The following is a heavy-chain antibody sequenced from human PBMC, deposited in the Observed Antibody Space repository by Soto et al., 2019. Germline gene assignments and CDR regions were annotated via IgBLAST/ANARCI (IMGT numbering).Heavy chain of an antibody. CDR2: TYYRSKWYN. V-gene: IGHV6-1*01. CDR1: GDSVSSIMVT. D-gene: IGHD1-26*01. J-gene: IGHJ5*01. CDR3: VRLIGNSWLDF. Sequence: PSQTLSLTCAISGDSVSSIMVTWNWIRQSPSRGLEWLGRTYYRSKWYNDYAESVKSRITINPDTSKNQFSLHLNSVTPEDAAVYYCVRLIGNSWLDFWGQGTLVTVSS.